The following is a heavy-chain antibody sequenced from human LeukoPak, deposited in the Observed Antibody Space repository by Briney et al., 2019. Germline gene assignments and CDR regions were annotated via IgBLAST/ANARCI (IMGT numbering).Heavy chain of an antibody. V-gene: IGHV4-34*01. Sequence: SETLSLTCAVYGGSFSGYYWSWIRQPPGKGLEWIGEINHSGSTNYNPSLKSRVTISVDTSKNQFSLKLSSVTAADTAVYYCVKSGGYGLIDYWGQGTLVTVSS. D-gene: IGHD1-26*01. CDR2: INHSGST. CDR1: GGSFSGYY. J-gene: IGHJ4*02. CDR3: VKSGGYGLIDY.